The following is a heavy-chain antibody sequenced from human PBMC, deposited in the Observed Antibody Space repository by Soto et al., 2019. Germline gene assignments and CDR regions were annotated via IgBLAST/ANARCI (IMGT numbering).Heavy chain of an antibody. J-gene: IGHJ4*02. CDR1: GFTFSAYW. CDR2: ISDDGSTA. D-gene: IGHD1-1*01. CDR3: ARGPRVSSTGTGAH. V-gene: IGHV3-74*01. Sequence: GVSLRLSCAVSGFTFSAYWMHWVRQVPGKGLTWVSRISDDGSTATYADSVKGRFVISRDNAKNSLYLEMNTLRVDDSGLYYCARGPRVSSTGTGAHWGRGTLVTVSS.